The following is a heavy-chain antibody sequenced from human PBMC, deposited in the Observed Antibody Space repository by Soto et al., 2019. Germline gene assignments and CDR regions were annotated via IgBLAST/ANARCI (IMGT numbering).Heavy chain of an antibody. V-gene: IGHV3-23*01. D-gene: IGHD3-16*01. CDR1: GFTFSSYA. CDR2: ISGSGGST. CDR3: AKELGDVIRTADYFDY. J-gene: IGHJ4*02. Sequence: GGSLRLSCAASGFTFSSYAMSWVRQAPGKGLEWVSAISGSGGSTYYADSVKGRFTISRDNSKNTLYLQMNSLRAEDTAVYYCAKELGDVIRTADYFDYWGQGTLVTVSS.